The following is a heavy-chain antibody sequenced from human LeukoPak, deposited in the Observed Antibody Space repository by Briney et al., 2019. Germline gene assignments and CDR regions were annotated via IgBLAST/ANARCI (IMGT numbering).Heavy chain of an antibody. CDR1: GFTFSSYS. CDR2: ISSSSSYI. J-gene: IGHJ4*02. D-gene: IGHD1-1*01. V-gene: IGHV3-21*01. Sequence: GGSLRLSCAASGFTFSSYSMNWVRQAPGKGLEWVSSISSSSSYIYCADSVKGRFTISRDNAKNSLYLQMNSLRAEDTAVYYCARSGPRETPTGYWGQGTLVTVSS. CDR3: ARSGPRETPTGY.